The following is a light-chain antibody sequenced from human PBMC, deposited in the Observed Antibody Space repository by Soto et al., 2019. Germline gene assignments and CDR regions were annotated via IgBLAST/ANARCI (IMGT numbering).Light chain of an antibody. CDR1: QSIDIL. J-gene: IGKJ1*01. Sequence: DIQMTQSPSTLSASVGDRVTITCRATQSIDILLAWYQQKPGKAPNLLIYNASILESGVPSRFSGSASGTEFTLTISSLQPDDFASYYCQQYYRYPWTFGQGTKVEIK. CDR2: NAS. CDR3: QQYYRYPWT. V-gene: IGKV1-5*03.